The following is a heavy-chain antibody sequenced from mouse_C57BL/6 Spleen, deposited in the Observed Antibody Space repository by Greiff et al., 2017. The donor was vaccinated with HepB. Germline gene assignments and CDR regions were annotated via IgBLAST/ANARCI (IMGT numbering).Heavy chain of an antibody. CDR1: GYAFSSYW. D-gene: IGHD2-3*01. Sequence: QVQLKESGAELVKPGASVKISCKASGYAFSSYWMNWVKQRPGKGLEWIGQIYPGDGDTNYNGKFKGKATLTADKSSSTAYMQLSSLTSEDSAVYFCARIWLLPHYYAMDYWGQGTSVTVSS. CDR3: ARIWLLPHYYAMDY. J-gene: IGHJ4*01. CDR2: IYPGDGDT. V-gene: IGHV1-80*01.